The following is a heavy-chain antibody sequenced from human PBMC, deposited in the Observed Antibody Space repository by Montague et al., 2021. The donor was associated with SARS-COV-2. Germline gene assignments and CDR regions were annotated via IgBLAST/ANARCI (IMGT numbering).Heavy chain of an antibody. Sequence: SETLSLTCTVSGGSISSSSYYWGWIRQPPGKGLEWIGRIYYSGSTYYNPSLKSRVTISVDTSKNQFSLKLSSVTAADTAVYYCGRQGSSSSWYGGYYYGMDVWGQGTTVTVSS. CDR1: GGSISSSSYY. D-gene: IGHD6-13*01. V-gene: IGHV4-39*01. CDR3: GRQGSSSSWYGGYYYGMDV. CDR2: IYYSGST. J-gene: IGHJ6*02.